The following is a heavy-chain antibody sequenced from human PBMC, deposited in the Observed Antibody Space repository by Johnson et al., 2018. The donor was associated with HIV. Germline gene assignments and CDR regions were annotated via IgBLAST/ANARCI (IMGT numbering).Heavy chain of an antibody. D-gene: IGHD6-6*01. V-gene: IGHV3-64*01. CDR2: ISGNGGST. Sequence: VQLVESGGGLVQPGGSLRLSCAASGFTFSSYAMHWVRQAPGKGLEYVSAISGNGGSTYYANSVKGRFTISRDNSKNTLYLQMGSLRAEDMAVYYCAKDRDSSSPNDAFDIWGQGTMVTVSS. CDR3: AKDRDSSSPNDAFDI. J-gene: IGHJ3*02. CDR1: GFTFSSYA.